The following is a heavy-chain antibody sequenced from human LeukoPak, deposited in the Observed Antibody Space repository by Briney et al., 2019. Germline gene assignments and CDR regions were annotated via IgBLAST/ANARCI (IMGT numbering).Heavy chain of an antibody. D-gene: IGHD3-16*01. V-gene: IGHV1-46*01. J-gene: IGHJ5*02. CDR2: INPSGGST. Sequence: GASVKVSCKASGYTFTSYYMHWVRQAPEQGLEWMGIINPSGGSTSYAQKFQGRVTMTRDMSTSTVYMELSSLRSEDTAVYYCARVPSFGTTSGHWFDPWGQGTLVTVSS. CDR3: ARVPSFGTTSGHWFDP. CDR1: GYTFTSYY.